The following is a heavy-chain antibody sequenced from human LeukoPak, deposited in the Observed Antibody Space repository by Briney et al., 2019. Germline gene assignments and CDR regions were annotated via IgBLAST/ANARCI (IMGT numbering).Heavy chain of an antibody. CDR1: GYTFTGYY. CDR2: INPNSGGT. D-gene: IGHD3-3*01. CDR3: ARPISTPTPDAFDI. V-gene: IGHV1-2*02. J-gene: IGHJ3*02. Sequence: GASVKVSCKASGYTFTGYYMHWVRQAPGQGLEWMGWINPNSGGTNYAQKFQGRVTMTRDTSISTAYMELSRLRSDDTALYYCARPISTPTPDAFDIWGEGTIVTVSS.